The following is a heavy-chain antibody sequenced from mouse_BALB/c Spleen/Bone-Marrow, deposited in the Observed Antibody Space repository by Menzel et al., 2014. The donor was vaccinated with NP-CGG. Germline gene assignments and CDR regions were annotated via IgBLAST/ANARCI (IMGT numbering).Heavy chain of an antibody. V-gene: IGHV1-9*01. D-gene: IGHD2-4*01. CDR1: GYTFSSYW. CDR2: ILPGSGNT. CDR3: ARYYDYAWFAY. J-gene: IGHJ3*01. Sequence: VQLQQSGTELMKPGASVKISCKATGYTFSSYWIEWVKQRPGHGLEWIGEILPGSGNTNYNENFKGKATFTADTSSNTAYMQLNSLTSEDSAVDYCARYYDYAWFAYWGQGTLVTVSA.